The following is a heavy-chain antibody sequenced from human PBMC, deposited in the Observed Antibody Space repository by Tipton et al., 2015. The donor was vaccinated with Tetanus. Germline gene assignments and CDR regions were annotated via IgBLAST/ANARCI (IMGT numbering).Heavy chain of an antibody. D-gene: IGHD1-26*01. Sequence: GLVKPSQTLSLTCTVSGGSISSGGYYWTWIRQHPGEGLEWIGDIYYSGSTYYNPSLKSRVSISVDTSNNQFSVNLNSVTAADPAVYYCARDQARGARGWNYFDYWGQGALVTVSS. CDR1: GGSISSGGYY. CDR2: IYYSGST. J-gene: IGHJ4*02. V-gene: IGHV4-31*03. CDR3: ARDQARGARGWNYFDY.